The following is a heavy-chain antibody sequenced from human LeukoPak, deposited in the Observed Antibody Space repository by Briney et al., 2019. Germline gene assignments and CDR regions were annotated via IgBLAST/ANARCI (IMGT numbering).Heavy chain of an antibody. CDR3: AKVDSYGNLGSFDY. CDR1: GFTFSSYG. D-gene: IGHD5-18*01. CDR2: ISYDGSNK. V-gene: IGHV3-30*18. Sequence: GRSLRLSCAASGFTFSSYGMHWVRQAPGEGLEWVAVISYDGSNKYYADSVKGRFTISRDNSKNTLYPQMNSLRAEDTAMYYCAKVDSYGNLGSFDYWGQGTLVTVSS. J-gene: IGHJ4*02.